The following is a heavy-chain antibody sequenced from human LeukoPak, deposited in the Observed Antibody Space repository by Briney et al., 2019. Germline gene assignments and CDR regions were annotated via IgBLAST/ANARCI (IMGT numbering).Heavy chain of an antibody. CDR2: INHSGST. J-gene: IGHJ4*02. CDR1: GGSFSGYY. V-gene: IGHV4-34*01. CDR3: ARELGYYGSGSYFDY. Sequence: PSETLSLTCAVYGGSFSGYYWSWIRQPPGKGLEWIGEINHSGSTNYNPSLKSRVTISVDTSKNQFFLKLSSVTAADTAVYYCARELGYYGSGSYFDYWGQGTLVTVSS. D-gene: IGHD3-10*01.